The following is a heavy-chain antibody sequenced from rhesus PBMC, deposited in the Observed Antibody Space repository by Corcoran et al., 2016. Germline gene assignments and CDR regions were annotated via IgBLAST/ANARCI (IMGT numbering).Heavy chain of an antibody. D-gene: IGHD3-28*01. V-gene: IGHV3-184*01. CDR1: GFTFSDHY. J-gene: IGHJ4*01. CDR2: IRSKAYGGTA. Sequence: EVQLVESGGGLVQPGGSLRLSCAASGFTFSDHYMYWVRQAPGKGLEWVGFIRSKAYGGTAEYAASVKGRFTISRDDSKSIAYRQMNSLKTEDTAVYYCTRGYYDSGFLYYFDYWGQGVLVTVSS. CDR3: TRGYYDSGFLYYFDY.